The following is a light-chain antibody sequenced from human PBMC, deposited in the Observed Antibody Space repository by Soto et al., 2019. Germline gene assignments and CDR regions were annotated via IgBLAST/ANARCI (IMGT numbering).Light chain of an antibody. CDR3: QQRSNWLPLT. Sequence: EIVLTQSPATLSLSPGERATLSCRASQSVSSYLAWYQQKPGQAPRLLIYDASNRATGIPARFSGSGSGTDFTLTISSLEPEDFAVYSCQQRSNWLPLTFGGGTKVEIK. CDR2: DAS. J-gene: IGKJ4*01. CDR1: QSVSSY. V-gene: IGKV3-11*01.